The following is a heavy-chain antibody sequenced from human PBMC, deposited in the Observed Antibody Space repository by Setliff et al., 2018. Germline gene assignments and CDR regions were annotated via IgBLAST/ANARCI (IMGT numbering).Heavy chain of an antibody. CDR2: IKQDGSTK. D-gene: IGHD3-22*01. CDR3: VRDDADNYDAFDN. CDR1: GFTFSSYA. Sequence: GGSLRLSCAASGFTFSSYAMSWVRQAPGKGLEWVADIKQDGSTKYYLDSVKGRFTISRDNAKRSLYLQMNGLRADDTGVYYCVRDDADNYDAFDNWGQGTLVTVS. V-gene: IGHV3-7*01. J-gene: IGHJ3*02.